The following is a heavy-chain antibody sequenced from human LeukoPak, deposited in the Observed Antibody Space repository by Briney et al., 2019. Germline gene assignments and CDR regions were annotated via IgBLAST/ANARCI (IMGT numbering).Heavy chain of an antibody. J-gene: IGHJ4*02. Sequence: PGRSLRLSCAASGFTFSEYSMNGVRQAPGKGLEGVAYIRSSGSPIYYADSVRGRFTISKDNAKNSLYLHMNRMKDQDTAGYSCVRDPDGLDCWGEGTPVTVSS. V-gene: IGHV3-48*02. CDR2: IRSSGSPI. CDR3: VRDPDGLDC. D-gene: IGHD4-17*01. CDR1: GFTFSEYS.